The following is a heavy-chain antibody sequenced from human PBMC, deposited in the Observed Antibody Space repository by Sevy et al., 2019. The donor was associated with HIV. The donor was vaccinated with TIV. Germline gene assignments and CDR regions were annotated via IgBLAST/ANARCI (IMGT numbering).Heavy chain of an antibody. CDR1: GGTFSSYA. CDR3: ARDGRGVTSYYYDGMDV. Sequence: ASVKVSCKASGGTFSSYAISWVRQAPGQGLEWMGGIIPIFGTANYAQKFQGRVTITADESTSTAYMELSSLRSEDTAVYYCARDGRGVTSYYYDGMDVWGQGTTVTVSS. J-gene: IGHJ6*02. D-gene: IGHD3-3*01. V-gene: IGHV1-69*13. CDR2: IIPIFGTA.